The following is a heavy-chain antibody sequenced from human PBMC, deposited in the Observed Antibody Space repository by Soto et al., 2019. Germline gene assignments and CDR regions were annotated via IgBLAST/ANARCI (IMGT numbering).Heavy chain of an antibody. D-gene: IGHD2-2*01. CDR1: GGSFSSYH. CDR2: IYYSGST. Sequence: NPSETLSLTCTVSGGSFSSYHWTWIRQSPGKGLEWIGYIYYSGSTDYNPSLRGRLAISIDTSKNQFSLRLNSMTAADTAVYYCAGRDCSGTNCYYLDYYYMDVWGKGTTVTVSS. CDR3: AGRDCSGTNCYYLDYYYMDV. J-gene: IGHJ6*03. V-gene: IGHV4-59*08.